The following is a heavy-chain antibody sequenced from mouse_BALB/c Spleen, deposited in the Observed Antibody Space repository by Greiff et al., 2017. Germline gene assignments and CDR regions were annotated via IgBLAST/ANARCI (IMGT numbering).Heavy chain of an antibody. V-gene: IGHV5-12-1*01. CDR1: GFAFSSYD. CDR3: AGHGGDWYYFDY. Sequence: EVMLVESGGGLVKPGGSLKLSCAASGFAFSSYDMSWVRQTPEKRLEWVAYISSGGGSTYYPDTVKGRFTISRDNAKNTLYLQMSSLKSEDTAMYYCAGHGGDWYYFDYWGQGTTLTVSS. J-gene: IGHJ2*01. CDR2: ISSGGGST. D-gene: IGHD2-13*01.